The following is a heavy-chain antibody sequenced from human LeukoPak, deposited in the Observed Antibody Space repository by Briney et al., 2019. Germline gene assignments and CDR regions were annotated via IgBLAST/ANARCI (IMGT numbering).Heavy chain of an antibody. D-gene: IGHD6-19*01. CDR3: ARVGYSSGWYHFDY. CDR1: GFTFSSYW. CDR2: IRQDGSEK. V-gene: IGHV3-7*01. J-gene: IGHJ4*02. Sequence: PGGSLRLSCAASGFTFSSYWMSWVRQAPGKGLEWVANIRQDGSEKYYVDSVKGRFTISRDNAKNSLYLQMNSPRAEDTAVYYCARVGYSSGWYHFDYWGQGTLVTVSS.